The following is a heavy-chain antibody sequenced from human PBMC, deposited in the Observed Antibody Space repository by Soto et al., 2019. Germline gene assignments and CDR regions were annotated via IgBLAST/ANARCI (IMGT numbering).Heavy chain of an antibody. D-gene: IGHD3-22*01. CDR1: GFTFSSYA. CDR2: ISGSGGST. V-gene: IGHV3-23*01. Sequence: GGSLRLSCAASGFTFSSYAMSWVRQAPGKGLEWVSAISGSGGSTYYADSVKGRFTISRDNSKNTLYLQMNSLRAEDTAVYYCAKEEDYYDSSGYNWFDPWGQGTLVTVSS. CDR3: AKEEDYYDSSGYNWFDP. J-gene: IGHJ5*02.